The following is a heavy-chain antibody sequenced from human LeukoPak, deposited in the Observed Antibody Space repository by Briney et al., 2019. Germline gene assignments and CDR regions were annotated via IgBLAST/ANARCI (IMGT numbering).Heavy chain of an antibody. D-gene: IGHD6-19*01. J-gene: IGHJ4*02. V-gene: IGHV3-30*18. CDR3: AKGGSGWYAGNYFDY. Sequence: GGSLRLSCAASGFTFSSYSMNWVRQAPGKGLEWVAVISYDGSNKYYADSVKGRFTISRDNSKNTLYLQMNSLRAEDTAVYYCAKGGSGWYAGNYFDYWGQGTLVTVSS. CDR2: ISYDGSNK. CDR1: GFTFSSYS.